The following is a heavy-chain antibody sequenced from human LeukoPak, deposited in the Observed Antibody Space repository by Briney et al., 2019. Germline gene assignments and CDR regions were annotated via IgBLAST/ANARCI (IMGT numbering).Heavy chain of an antibody. CDR2: IYYSGST. V-gene: IGHV4-59*01. Sequence: KPSETLSLTCTVSGGSISSYYWSWIRQPPGKGLEWIGYIYYSGSTNYSPSLKSRVTISVDTSKNQFSLKLRSATAADTAVYYCARRRERRRTDRFDYFDYWGQGALVAVSS. D-gene: IGHD1-26*01. CDR3: ARRRERRRTDRFDYFDY. CDR1: GGSISSYY. J-gene: IGHJ4*02.